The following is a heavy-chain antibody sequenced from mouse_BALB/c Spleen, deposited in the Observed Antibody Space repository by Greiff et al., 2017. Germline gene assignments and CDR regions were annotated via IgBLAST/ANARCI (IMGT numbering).Heavy chain of an antibody. CDR2: ISYSGST. CDR3: ARFALDYDYAMDY. D-gene: IGHD2-4*01. Sequence: EVQRVESGPSLVKPSQTLSLTCSVTGDSITSGYWNWIRKFPGNKLEYMGYISYSGSTYYNPSLKSRISITRDTSKNQYYLQLNSVTTEDTATYYCARFALDYDYAMDYWGQGTSVTVSS. CDR1: GDSITSGY. J-gene: IGHJ4*01. V-gene: IGHV3-8*02.